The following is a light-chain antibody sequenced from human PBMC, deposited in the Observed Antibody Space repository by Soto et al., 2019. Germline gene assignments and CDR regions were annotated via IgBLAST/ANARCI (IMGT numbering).Light chain of an antibody. CDR2: AAS. V-gene: IGKV1-27*01. CDR1: QGSSNY. Sequence: DIQMTQSPSALSAAGGDRVTITCRAGQGSSNYLAWYPQNPGKVPKLQIYAASTLQSRVPSRFSGSGSGTDFTLTISSLKNEEVETYYCQKYNSVPWTIGQGTKVEIK. J-gene: IGKJ1*01. CDR3: QKYNSVPWT.